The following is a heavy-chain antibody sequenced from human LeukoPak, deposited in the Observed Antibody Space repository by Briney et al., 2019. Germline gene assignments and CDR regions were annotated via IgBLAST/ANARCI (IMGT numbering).Heavy chain of an antibody. CDR3: ARAPPSRGWLQLSAGFDC. Sequence: ASVTVSCKASGYTFTSYAMHWVRQAPGQRLEWMGWINAGNGNTKYSQKFQGRVTITRDTSASTAYMELSSLRSEDTAVYYCARAPPSRGWLQLSAGFDCWGQGTLVTVSS. CDR1: GYTFTSYA. D-gene: IGHD5-24*01. V-gene: IGHV1-3*01. J-gene: IGHJ4*02. CDR2: INAGNGNT.